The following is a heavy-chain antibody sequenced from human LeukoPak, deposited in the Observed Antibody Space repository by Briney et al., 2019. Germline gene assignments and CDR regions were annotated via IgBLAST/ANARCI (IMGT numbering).Heavy chain of an antibody. CDR1: EFTFSSYG. J-gene: IGHJ3*02. V-gene: IGHV3-33*01. CDR3: AREVQDAFDI. CDR2: IWYDGSNE. Sequence: GGSLRLSCAASEFTFSSYGMHWVRQAPGKGLEWVALIWYDGSNEYYADSVKGRFAISRDNSKNTLYLQMNSLRAEDTAVYYCAREVQDAFDIWGQGTMVIVSS.